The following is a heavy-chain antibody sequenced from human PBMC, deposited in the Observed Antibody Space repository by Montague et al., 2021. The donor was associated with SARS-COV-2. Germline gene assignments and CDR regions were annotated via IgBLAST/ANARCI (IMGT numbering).Heavy chain of an antibody. Sequence: SDTLSLTCTVSGGSISSSSYYWGWLRHPPGKGLGWISSIYCSGTTYYHPSLNRRVTISVDTSKNQFPLKLSSVTAAATAVYYCARVGRQQLVRLYGMDVWGQGTTVTVSS. D-gene: IGHD6-13*01. V-gene: IGHV4-39*06. CDR3: ARVGRQQLVRLYGMDV. CDR2: IYCSGTT. CDR1: GGSISSSSYY. J-gene: IGHJ6*02.